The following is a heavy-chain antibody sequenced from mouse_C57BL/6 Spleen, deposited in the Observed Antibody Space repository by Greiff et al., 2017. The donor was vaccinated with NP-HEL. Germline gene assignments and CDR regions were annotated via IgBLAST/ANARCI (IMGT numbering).Heavy chain of an antibody. Sequence: VQLQQSGPALVKPSQTVSLTCTVTGYSITNGNHWWNWIRQVSGSKLEWIGYISSSGSTDSNPSLKSRISITRDTSKNQLFLQLNSVTTEDIATYYCTGGSKEAGWFAYWGQGTLVTVSA. D-gene: IGHD2-5*01. CDR3: TGGSKEAGWFAY. CDR2: ISSSGST. J-gene: IGHJ3*01. CDR1: GYSITNGNHW. V-gene: IGHV3-4*01.